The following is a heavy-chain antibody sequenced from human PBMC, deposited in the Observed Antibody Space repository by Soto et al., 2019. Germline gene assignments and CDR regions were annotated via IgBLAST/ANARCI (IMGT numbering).Heavy chain of an antibody. CDR2: IFYNGST. CDR1: GGSISSHY. V-gene: IGHV4-59*08. CDR3: ARKGRGFSGYDWEDYYYYMDV. Sequence: SETLSLTCTVSGGSISSHYWSWIRQPPGKGLEWIGNIFYNGSTNHNPSLKSRVTISVDTSKNQFSLKLSSVTAADTAVYYCARKGRGFSGYDWEDYYYYMDVWGKGTKVTVSS. D-gene: IGHD5-12*01. J-gene: IGHJ6*03.